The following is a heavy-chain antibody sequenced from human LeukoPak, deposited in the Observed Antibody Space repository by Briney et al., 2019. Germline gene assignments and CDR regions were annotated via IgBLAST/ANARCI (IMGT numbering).Heavy chain of an antibody. D-gene: IGHD3-3*01. CDR3: TTYDFWSVSYAFDI. J-gene: IGHJ3*02. CDR2: IKSKTDGGTT. V-gene: IGHV3-15*01. CDR1: GFTFSNAW. Sequence: GGSLRLSCAASGFTFSNAWMSWVRQAPGKGLEWVGRIKSKTDGGTTDHAAPVKGRFTISRDDSKNTLYLQMNSLKTEDTAVYYCTTYDFWSVSYAFDIWGQGTMVTVSS.